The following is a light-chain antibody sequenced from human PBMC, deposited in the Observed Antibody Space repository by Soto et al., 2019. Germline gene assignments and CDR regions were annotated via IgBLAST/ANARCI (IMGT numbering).Light chain of an antibody. CDR3: SSYTSSTAYV. J-gene: IGLJ1*01. V-gene: IGLV2-14*01. CDR1: SSDVGGYNY. Sequence: SALTQPASVSGSPGQSITISCTGTSSDVGGYNYVSWYQLHPGKAPKLILYEVTNRPSGVSDRFSGSESGNTASLTISGLQAEDEADYYCSSYTSSTAYVFGTGTKVTVL. CDR2: EVT.